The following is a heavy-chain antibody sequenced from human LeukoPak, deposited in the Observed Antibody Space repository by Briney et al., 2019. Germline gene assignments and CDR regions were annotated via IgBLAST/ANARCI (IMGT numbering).Heavy chain of an antibody. J-gene: IGHJ6*03. CDR3: AGYYGSGSYSSYYYYYYMDV. D-gene: IGHD3-10*01. Sequence: SETLSLTCTVSGGSISGYYWSWLRQPAGKGLEWIGRIYTSGSTNYNPSLKSRVTISVDTSKNRFSLKLSSVTAADTAVYYCAGYYGSGSYSSYYYYYYMDVWGKGTTVTISS. CDR2: IYTSGST. V-gene: IGHV4-4*07. CDR1: GGSISGYY.